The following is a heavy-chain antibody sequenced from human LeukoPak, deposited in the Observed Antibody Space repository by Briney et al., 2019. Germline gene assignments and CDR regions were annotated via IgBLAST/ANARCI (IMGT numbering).Heavy chain of an antibody. CDR1: GFTFSDYY. CDR3: ARDRIYCSSTSCYFFDY. V-gene: IGHV3-11*06. CDR2: ISSSSSYT. J-gene: IGHJ4*02. D-gene: IGHD2-2*01. Sequence: GGSLRLSCAASGFTFSDYYMSWIRQAPGKGLEWVSYISSSSSYTNYADSVKGRFTISRDNAKNSLYLQMNSLRAEDTAVYYCARDRIYCSSTSCYFFDYWGQGTLVTVSS.